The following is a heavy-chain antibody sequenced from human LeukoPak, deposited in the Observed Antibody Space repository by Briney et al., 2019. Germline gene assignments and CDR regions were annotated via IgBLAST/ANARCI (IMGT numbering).Heavy chain of an antibody. V-gene: IGHV3-23*01. D-gene: IGHD6-13*01. CDR3: ASGSGWYISDY. Sequence: GGSLKLSCAASGFTVSSNYMNWVRQAPGRGLEWVSGISRTGDSTSYADSVKGRLTISRDNSKNTLFLQMNSLRVEDTAVYYCASGSGWYISDYWGQGTLVTVSS. CDR1: GFTVSSNY. J-gene: IGHJ4*02. CDR2: ISRTGDST.